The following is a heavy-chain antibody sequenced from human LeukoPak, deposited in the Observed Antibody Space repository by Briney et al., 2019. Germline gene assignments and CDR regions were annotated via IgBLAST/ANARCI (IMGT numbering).Heavy chain of an antibody. V-gene: IGHV4-59*01. D-gene: IGHD3-10*01. Sequence: SETLSLTCTVSGGSISSYYWSWIRQPPGKGLEWIGYIYYSGSTNYNPSLKSRVTISVDTSKNQFSLKVSSVTAADTAVYYCARDRTYYYGSGSTFDYWGQGTLVTVSS. CDR3: ARDRTYYYGSGSTFDY. CDR2: IYYSGST. CDR1: GGSISSYY. J-gene: IGHJ4*02.